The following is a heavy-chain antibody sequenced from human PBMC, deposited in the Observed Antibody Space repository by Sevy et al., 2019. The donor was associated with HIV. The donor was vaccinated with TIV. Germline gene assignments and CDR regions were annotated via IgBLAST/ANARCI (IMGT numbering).Heavy chain of an antibody. J-gene: IGHJ4*02. V-gene: IGHV3-30*03. CDR1: GFTFHDYA. CDR2: ISYDERDI. D-gene: IGHD2-21*01. Sequence: GGSLRLSCAASGFTFHDYAMHWVRQAPGKGLEWLSYISYDERDIYYLDSVRGRFSVSRDNSKQTLFLQMDSLGPEDTAIYYCARRDVNHRLLLDYWGQGILVTVSS. CDR3: ARRDVNHRLLLDY.